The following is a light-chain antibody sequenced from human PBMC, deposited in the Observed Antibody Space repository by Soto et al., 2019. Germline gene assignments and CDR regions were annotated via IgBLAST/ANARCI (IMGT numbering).Light chain of an antibody. CDR1: QSVSSS. V-gene: IGKV3-20*01. J-gene: IGKJ1*01. CDR3: HQYDSWT. Sequence: EIVLTQSPGTLSLSPGERATLSCRASQSVSSSLAWYQQKTGQAPRLLISGASSRATGIPDRFSGSGSGTDFTLTISRLEPEDFAVYYCHQYDSWTFGQGTKV. CDR2: GAS.